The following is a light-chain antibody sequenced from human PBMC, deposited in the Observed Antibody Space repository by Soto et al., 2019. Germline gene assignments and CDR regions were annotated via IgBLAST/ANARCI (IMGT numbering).Light chain of an antibody. Sequence: ESMLTQSPGTLSLSPGERATLSCRASQSVSTRYLAWYQQKPGQAPRLLIYGASIRATGIPDRFSGSASGTDFTLTISRLEPEDFAVYYCHQFGSAPPAFTFGQGTKLEI. CDR3: HQFGSAPPAFT. J-gene: IGKJ2*01. V-gene: IGKV3-20*01. CDR2: GAS. CDR1: QSVSTRY.